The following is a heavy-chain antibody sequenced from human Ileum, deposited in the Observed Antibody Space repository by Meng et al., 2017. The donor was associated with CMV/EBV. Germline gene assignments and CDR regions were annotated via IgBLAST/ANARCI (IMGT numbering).Heavy chain of an antibody. J-gene: IGHJ5*02. CDR3: ARGADYSWYTGDL. CDR2: IYRGGTT. D-gene: IGHD2-2*02. Sequence: EVQLVEAGGGLIQPGGSLRLSCVGSGFTVSSSYMTWVRQAPGKGLEWVSIIYRGGTTYYADSVKGRFTISRDNSKNTLFLQMNRLRPEDTAVYFCARGADYSWYTGDLWGQGTLVTVSS. CDR1: GFTVSSSY. V-gene: IGHV3-53*01.